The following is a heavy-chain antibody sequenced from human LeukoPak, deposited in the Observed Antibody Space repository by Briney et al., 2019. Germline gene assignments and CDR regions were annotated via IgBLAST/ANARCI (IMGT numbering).Heavy chain of an antibody. Sequence: TGGSLRLSCAASGFTFDDYTMHWVRQAPGKGLEWVSLISWDGGSTYYADSVKGRFTISRDNSKNSLYLQMNSLRTEDTALYYCAKDSGSYYQFDYWGQGTLVTVSS. CDR2: ISWDGGST. CDR1: GFTFDDYT. CDR3: AKDSGSYYQFDY. V-gene: IGHV3-43*01. J-gene: IGHJ4*02. D-gene: IGHD1-26*01.